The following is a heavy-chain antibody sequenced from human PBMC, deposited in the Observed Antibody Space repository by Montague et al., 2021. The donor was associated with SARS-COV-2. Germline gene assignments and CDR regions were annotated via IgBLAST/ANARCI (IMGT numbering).Heavy chain of an antibody. CDR3: ARGPSDTYYYNGMDV. CDR1: GFSLSTSGVG. V-gene: IGHV2-5*02. J-gene: IGHJ6*02. CDR2: IYWDDDK. Sequence: PALVKPTQTLTLTCTFSGFSLSTSGVGVGWIRQPPGKALEWLALIYWDDDKRYSPSLKRRLTITKDTSKSLVVLTMTNMDPVDTATYYCARGPSDTYYYNGMDVRGRGTTVTVSS.